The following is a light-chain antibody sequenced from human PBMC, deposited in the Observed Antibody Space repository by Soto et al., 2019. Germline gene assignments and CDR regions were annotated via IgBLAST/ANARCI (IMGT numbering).Light chain of an antibody. Sequence: EVVMTQSPATLSLSAGERATLSCRAGQSVGSTLAWYHQKPGQAPTLLIYSASTRAPGIPARFSGSGSGTEFTLTISSLQSEDFAFYYGQEYYSWPLAFGGGAKVEIK. V-gene: IGKV3-15*01. CDR1: QSVGST. J-gene: IGKJ4*01. CDR2: SAS. CDR3: QEYYSWPLA.